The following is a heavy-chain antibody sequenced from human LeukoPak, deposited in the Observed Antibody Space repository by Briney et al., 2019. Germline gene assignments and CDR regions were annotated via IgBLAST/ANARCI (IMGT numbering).Heavy chain of an antibody. D-gene: IGHD5-18*01. Sequence: PGGSLRLSCAASGFTFSGYAMSWVRQAPGKGLEWVSAISGSGGSTYYADSVKGRFTISRDNSKNTLYLQMNSLRAEDTAVYYCANLFSLKTWIQLWPTLYWGQGTLVTVSS. V-gene: IGHV3-23*01. CDR3: ANLFSLKTWIQLWPTLY. J-gene: IGHJ4*02. CDR1: GFTFSGYA. CDR2: ISGSGGST.